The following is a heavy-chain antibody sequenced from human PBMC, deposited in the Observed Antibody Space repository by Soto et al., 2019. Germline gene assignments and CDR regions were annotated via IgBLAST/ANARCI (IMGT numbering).Heavy chain of an antibody. V-gene: IGHV1-2*04. D-gene: IGHD6-6*01. CDR3: ARDVGGGSSAIGPENWFDP. CDR2: INPNSGGT. CDR1: GYTFTGYY. Sequence: ASVKVSCKASGYTFTGYYMHWVRQAPGQGLEWMGWINPNSGGTNYAQKFQGWVTMTRDTSISTAYMELSRLRSDDTAVYYCARDVGGGSSAIGPENWFDPWGQGTLVTVSS. J-gene: IGHJ5*02.